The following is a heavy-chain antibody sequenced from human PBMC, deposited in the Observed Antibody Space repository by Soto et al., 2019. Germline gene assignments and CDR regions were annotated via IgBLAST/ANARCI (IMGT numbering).Heavy chain of an antibody. CDR1: GGSISSYY. Sequence: LETLSLTCTVSGGSISSYYLSWIRQPPGKGLEWIGYIYYSGSTYYNPSLKSRVTISVDTSKNQFSLKLSSVTAADTAVYYCARSPGLWFGELLGYNWFDPWGQGTLVTAPQ. J-gene: IGHJ5*02. CDR2: IYYSGST. D-gene: IGHD3-10*01. V-gene: IGHV4-59*06. CDR3: ARSPGLWFGELLGYNWFDP.